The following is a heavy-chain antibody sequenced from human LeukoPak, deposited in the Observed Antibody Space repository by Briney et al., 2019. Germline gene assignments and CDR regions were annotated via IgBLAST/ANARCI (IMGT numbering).Heavy chain of an antibody. CDR3: AKTRNGEWHPDLDH. CDR1: GFTLTNNG. D-gene: IGHD1-1*01. J-gene: IGHJ4*02. Sequence: GGSLRLSCAASGFTLTNNGLAWVRQAPGKGLEWVSGINTGDNTYHVDSVRGRFTISRDISKNTVYLQMNGLRVEDTAVYYCAKTRNGEWHPDLDHWGQGTLVTVSS. V-gene: IGHV3-23*01. CDR2: INTGDNT.